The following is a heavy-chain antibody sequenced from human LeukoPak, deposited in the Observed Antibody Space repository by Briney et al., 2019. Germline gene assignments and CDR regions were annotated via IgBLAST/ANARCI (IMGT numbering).Heavy chain of an antibody. CDR2: IYYSRST. CDR3: ARRSYCSSTSCYGWDYYYGMDV. Sequence: PSETLSLTCTVSGGSISSSSYYWGWIRQPPGKGLEWIVSIYYSRSTYYNPSLKSRVTISVDTSKNQFSLKLSSVTAADTAVYYCARRSYCSSTSCYGWDYYYGMDVWGQGTTVSVSS. D-gene: IGHD2-2*01. CDR1: GGSISSSSYY. V-gene: IGHV4-39*01. J-gene: IGHJ6*02.